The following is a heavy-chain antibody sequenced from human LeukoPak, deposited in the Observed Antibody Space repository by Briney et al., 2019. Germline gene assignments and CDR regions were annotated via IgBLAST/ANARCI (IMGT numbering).Heavy chain of an antibody. Sequence: GGSLRLSCAAAGFTFSDYYMSWIRQAPGKGLEWVSYISSSGSTIYYADSVKGRFTISRDNAKNSLYLQMNNLRVEDTAVYYCARDQPIGYNYGYPFDNWGQGTLVTVSS. V-gene: IGHV3-11*04. CDR1: GFTFSDYY. J-gene: IGHJ4*02. CDR2: ISSSGSTI. D-gene: IGHD5-18*01. CDR3: ARDQPIGYNYGYPFDN.